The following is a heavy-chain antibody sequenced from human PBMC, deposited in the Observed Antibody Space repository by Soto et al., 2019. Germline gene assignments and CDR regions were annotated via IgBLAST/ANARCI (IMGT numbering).Heavy chain of an antibody. CDR3: TRRWGDYYYYGMDV. Sequence: EVQLVESGGGLVQPGGSPKLSCAASGFTFSGSAMHWVRQASGKGLEWVGRIRSKANSYATAYAASVKGRFTISRDDSKNTAYLQMNSLKTEDTAVYYCTRRWGDYYYYGMDVWGQGTTVTVSS. D-gene: IGHD7-27*01. CDR2: IRSKANSYAT. J-gene: IGHJ6*02. CDR1: GFTFSGSA. V-gene: IGHV3-73*02.